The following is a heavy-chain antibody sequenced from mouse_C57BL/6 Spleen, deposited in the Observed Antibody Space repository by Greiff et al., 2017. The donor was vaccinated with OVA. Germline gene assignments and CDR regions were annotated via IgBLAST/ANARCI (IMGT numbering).Heavy chain of an antibody. V-gene: IGHV1-81*01. J-gene: IGHJ2*01. CDR3: ARGITTVVAPRFDY. CDR2: IYPRSGNT. Sequence: QVHVKQSGAELARPGASVKLSCKASGYTFTSYGISWVKPRTGQGLEWIGEIYPRSGNTYSTEKFQGKATLTAAKSSSTAYMELRRRTSKDSAVYFCARGITTVVAPRFDYWGQGTTLTVSS. D-gene: IGHD1-1*01. CDR1: GYTFTSYG.